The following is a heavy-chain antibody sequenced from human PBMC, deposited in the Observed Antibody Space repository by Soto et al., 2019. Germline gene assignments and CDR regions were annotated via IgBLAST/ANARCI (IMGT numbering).Heavy chain of an antibody. Sequence: ASVNVSFKASGYTFSGFYMHWVRQAPGQWLELMGWISAYNGNTNYAQKLQGRVTMTTDTSTSTAYMELRSLRSDDTAVYYCARDLKEIVLVVAALTLSGYCVMDVWGQWITVTVSS. V-gene: IGHV1-18*01. J-gene: IGHJ6*02. CDR3: ARDLKEIVLVVAALTLSGYCVMDV. CDR2: ISAYNGNT. D-gene: IGHD2-15*01. CDR1: GYTFSGFY.